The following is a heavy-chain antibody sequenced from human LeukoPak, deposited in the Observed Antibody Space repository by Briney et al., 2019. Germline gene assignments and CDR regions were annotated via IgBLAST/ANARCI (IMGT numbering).Heavy chain of an antibody. V-gene: IGHV4-39*01. Sequence: PSETLSLTCSVSGGSIRSGSYYWGWIRQPPGKGLEWIGSVYYSGSTYYNPSLQSRVSIFADTSKNQFSLSLSSVTAADTAVYYCARHSSTDGTYGSPYFDLWGRGTLVTVSS. CDR3: ARHSSTDGTYGSPYFDL. CDR1: GGSIRSGSYY. J-gene: IGHJ2*01. D-gene: IGHD3-10*01. CDR2: VYYSGST.